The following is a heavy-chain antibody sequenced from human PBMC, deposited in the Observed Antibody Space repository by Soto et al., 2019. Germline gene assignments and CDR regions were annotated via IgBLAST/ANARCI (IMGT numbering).Heavy chain of an antibody. J-gene: IGHJ4*02. CDR1: GASIITISHY. CDR2: VYYSGST. V-gene: IGHV4-39*01. D-gene: IGHD6-6*01. Sequence: SETLSLTCTVSGASIITISHYWGWIRQPPGKGLEWIGTVYYSGSTYYNPSLQSRVAISVDTSKNQFSLKLSSVTAADTAVYYCARHRTSSRRHFDYWGQGTLVTDSS. CDR3: ARHRTSSRRHFDY.